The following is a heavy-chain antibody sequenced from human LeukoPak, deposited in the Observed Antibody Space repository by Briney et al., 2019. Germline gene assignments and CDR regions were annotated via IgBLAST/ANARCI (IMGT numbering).Heavy chain of an antibody. CDR1: GFTFSSYW. D-gene: IGHD1-1*01. CDR2: INSDGSST. J-gene: IGHJ4*02. Sequence: GGSLRLSCAASGFTFSSYWMSWVRQAPGKGLVWVSRINSDGSSTTYADSVKGRFTISRDNAKNTLYLQMNSLRAEDTAVYFCARVSRYEFDYWGQGTLVTVSS. V-gene: IGHV3-74*01. CDR3: ARVSRYEFDY.